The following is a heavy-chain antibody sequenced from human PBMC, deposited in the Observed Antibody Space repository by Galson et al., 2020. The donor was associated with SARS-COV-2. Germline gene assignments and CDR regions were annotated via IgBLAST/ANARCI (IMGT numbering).Heavy chain of an antibody. J-gene: IGHJ4*02. CDR2: IWYDGSNK. V-gene: IGHV3-33*01. CDR3: AREGGVGATTGIDY. Sequence: GGSLRLSCAASGFTFSSYGMHWVRQAPGKGLEWVAVIWYDGSNKYYADSVKGRFTISRDNSKNTLYLQMNSLRAEDTAVYYCAREGGVGATTGIDYWCQGTLVTVSS. CDR1: GFTFSSYG. D-gene: IGHD1-26*01.